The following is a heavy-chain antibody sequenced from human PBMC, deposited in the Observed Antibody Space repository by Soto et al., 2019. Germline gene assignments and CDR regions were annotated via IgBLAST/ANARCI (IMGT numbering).Heavy chain of an antibody. V-gene: IGHV4-30-2*01. CDR2: IYHSGST. D-gene: IGHD6-19*01. CDR3: ARAGGLGAVAVDY. J-gene: IGHJ4*02. Sequence: QLQLQESGSGLVKPSQTLSLTCAVSGGSISSGGYSWSWIRQPPGKGLEWIGYIYHSGSTYYNPSRKSRVTRSVDRAKNQFSLKLSSVTAADTAVYYCARAGGLGAVAVDYWGQGTLVTVSS. CDR1: GGSISSGGYS.